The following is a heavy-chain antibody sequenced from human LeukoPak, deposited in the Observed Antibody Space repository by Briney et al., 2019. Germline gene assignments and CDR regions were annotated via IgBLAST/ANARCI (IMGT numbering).Heavy chain of an antibody. Sequence: GGSLRLSCAASGFTFSSYWMHWARQTPGKGLVWVSRINPDGSGTTYADSVKGRFTISRDNAKNTLFLQMNSLRAEDTAVYYCARFKLSSSWSGDYDYWGQGALVTVSS. CDR3: ARFKLSSSWSGDYDY. J-gene: IGHJ4*02. CDR2: INPDGSGT. D-gene: IGHD6-13*01. CDR1: GFTFSSYW. V-gene: IGHV3-74*01.